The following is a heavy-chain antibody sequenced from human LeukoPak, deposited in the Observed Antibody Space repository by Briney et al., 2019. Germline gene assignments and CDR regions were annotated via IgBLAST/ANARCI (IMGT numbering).Heavy chain of an antibody. CDR3: ASLRKRGGAFDI. Sequence: PSETLSLTCTVSGGSISSGSYYWSWIRQPAGKGLEWIGRIYTSGSTNYNPSLKSRVTISVDTSKNQFSLKLSSVTAADTAVYYCASLRKRGGAFDIWGQGTMVTVSS. V-gene: IGHV4-61*02. CDR1: GGSISSGSYY. J-gene: IGHJ3*02. CDR2: IYTSGST.